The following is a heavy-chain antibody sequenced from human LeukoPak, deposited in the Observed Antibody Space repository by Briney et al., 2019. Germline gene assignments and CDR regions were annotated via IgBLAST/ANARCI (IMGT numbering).Heavy chain of an antibody. D-gene: IGHD1-26*01. CDR3: ARSGRGTYYYFDL. CDR1: GYTFTNYD. J-gene: IGHJ4*02. V-gene: IGHV1-18*01. Sequence: ASVKVSCKASGYTFTNYDFSWVRQAPGQGLEWMGWISTYSGSTNYAQKLQGRVTMTTDTSTSTAYMELRSLSSDDTAVYYCARSGRGTYYYFDLWGQGTLVTVSS. CDR2: ISTYSGST.